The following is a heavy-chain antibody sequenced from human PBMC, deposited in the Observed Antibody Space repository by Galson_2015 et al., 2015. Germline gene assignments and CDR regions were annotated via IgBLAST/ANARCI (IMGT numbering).Heavy chain of an antibody. CDR1: GYTFTSYA. CDR2: INAGNGNT. V-gene: IGHV1-3*01. J-gene: IGHJ6*03. Sequence: SVKVSCKASGYTFTSYAMHWVRQAPGQRLEWMGWINAGNGNTKYSQKFQGRVTITRDTSASTAYMELSSLRSEDTAVYYCARAEGYYYGSGSPPMVGMDVWGKGTTVTASS. CDR3: ARAEGYYYGSGSPPMVGMDV. D-gene: IGHD3-10*01.